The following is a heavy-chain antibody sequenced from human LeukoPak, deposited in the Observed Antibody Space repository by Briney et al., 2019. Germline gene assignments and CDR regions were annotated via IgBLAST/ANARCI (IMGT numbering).Heavy chain of an antibody. J-gene: IGHJ4*02. CDR3: ATTVAGYPDDYFDY. V-gene: IGHV3-7*01. CDR2: TNQDGSKN. D-gene: IGHD6-19*01. CDR1: EFTFSNYW. Sequence: GGSLRLSCAASEFTFSNYWMSWVRQAPGKGLERVAHTNQDGSKNYYVDSVRGRSTIPRDNAKNSLYPQMNRLRAEDVVVYYCATTVAGYPDDYFDYWGQGTLVTVSS.